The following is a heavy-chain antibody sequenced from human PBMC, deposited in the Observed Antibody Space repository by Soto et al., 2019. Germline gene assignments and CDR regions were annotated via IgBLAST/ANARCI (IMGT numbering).Heavy chain of an antibody. D-gene: IGHD5-12*01. CDR1: GGLISKYS. CDR2: VLPISGST. V-gene: IGHV1-69*06. J-gene: IGHJ4*01. CDR3: ATVRVRGGPLRFED. Sequence: QVQLVQSGAEVRKPGSSVKVSCKTSGGLISKYSFNWVRQAPGQGLEWMGGVLPISGSTDYAQKFQGRLTIPADRCTSTVYMELSRLRTDETANYYCATVRVRGGPLRFEDGGQGLLISVS.